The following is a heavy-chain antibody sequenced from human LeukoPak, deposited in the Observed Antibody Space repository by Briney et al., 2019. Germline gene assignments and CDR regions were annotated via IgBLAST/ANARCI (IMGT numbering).Heavy chain of an antibody. CDR2: ISSSSSTI. J-gene: IGHJ4*02. CDR3: ARATRSFDY. V-gene: IGHV3-48*02. CDR1: GFTFSSYS. Sequence: GGSLRLSCAASGFTFSSYSMNWVRQAPGKGLEWVSYISSSSSTIYYADSVRGRFTIYRDNANSLFLQMNSLRDEDTAVYYCARATRSFDYWGQGTLVTVSS.